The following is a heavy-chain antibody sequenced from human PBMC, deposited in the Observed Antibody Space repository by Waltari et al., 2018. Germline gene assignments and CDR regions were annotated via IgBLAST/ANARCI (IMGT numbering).Heavy chain of an antibody. CDR3: AKGNYDCWSGPAGYFDY. J-gene: IGHJ4*02. CDR1: GFTFSSYA. Sequence: EVQLLESGGGLVQPGGSLRLSCAASGFTFSSYAMSWVRQAPGKGLEWVSAISGSGGSTYYADAVKGRFTMSRDNSKNTLYLQMNSLRAEDTAVYYCAKGNYDCWSGPAGYFDYWGQGTLVTVSS. CDR2: ISGSGGST. D-gene: IGHD3-3*01. V-gene: IGHV3-23*01.